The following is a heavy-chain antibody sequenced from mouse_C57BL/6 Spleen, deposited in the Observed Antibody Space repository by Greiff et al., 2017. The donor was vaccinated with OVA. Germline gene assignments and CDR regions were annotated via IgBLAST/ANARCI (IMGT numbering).Heavy chain of an antibody. CDR2: ISSGSSTI. CDR3: ARLGYDGDAMDY. V-gene: IGHV5-17*01. Sequence: EVMLVESGGGLVKPGGSLKLSCAASGFTFSDYGMHWVRQAPEKGLEWVAYISSGSSTIYYADTVKGRFTISRDNAKNTLFLQMTSLRSEDTTMYYCARLGYDGDAMDYWGQGTSVTVSS. CDR1: GFTFSDYG. D-gene: IGHD2-2*01. J-gene: IGHJ4*01.